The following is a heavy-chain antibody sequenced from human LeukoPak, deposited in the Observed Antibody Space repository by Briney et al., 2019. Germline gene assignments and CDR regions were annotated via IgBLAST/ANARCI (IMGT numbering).Heavy chain of an antibody. J-gene: IGHJ4*02. CDR2: INPKSGGT. CDR1: GYTFTDYY. CDR3: ARDLNQYSDGSGN. Sequence: GASVKVSCKASGYTFTDYYMHWVRQAPGQGLEWMGWINPKSGGTNYAQKFQGRVTMTRDTSITTAYMELSRLRSDDTAVYYCARDLNQYSDGSGNWGQGTLVTVSS. V-gene: IGHV1-2*02. D-gene: IGHD4-11*01.